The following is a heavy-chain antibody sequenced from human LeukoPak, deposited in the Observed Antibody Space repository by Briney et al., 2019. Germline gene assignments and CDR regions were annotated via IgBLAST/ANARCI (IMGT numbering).Heavy chain of an antibody. V-gene: IGHV1-46*01. CDR3: ARGPFDY. CDR2: INPSGGST. J-gene: IGHJ4*02. CDR1: GGTFSSYA. Sequence: ASVKVSCKASGGTFSSYAISWARQAPGQGLEWMGIINPSGGSTSYAQKFQGRVTMTRDTSTSTVYMELSSLRSEDTAVYYCARGPFDYWGQGTLVTVSS.